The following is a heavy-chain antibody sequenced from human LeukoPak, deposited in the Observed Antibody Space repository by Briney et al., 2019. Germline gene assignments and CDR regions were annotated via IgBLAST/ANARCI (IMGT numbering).Heavy chain of an antibody. J-gene: IGHJ4*02. CDR3: ARNPYGSGSYYPDFDY. CDR2: ISSSSSYI. CDR1: GFTFSSYS. D-gene: IGHD3-10*01. V-gene: IGHV3-21*01. Sequence: GGSLRLSCAASGFTFSSYSMNWVRQAPGKGLEWVSSISSSSSYIYYADSVKGRCTISRDNAKNSLYLQMNSLRAEDTAVYYCARNPYGSGSYYPDFDYWGQGTLVTVSS.